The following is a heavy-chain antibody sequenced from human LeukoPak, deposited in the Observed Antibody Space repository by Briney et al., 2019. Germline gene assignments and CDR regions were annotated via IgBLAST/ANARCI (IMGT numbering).Heavy chain of an antibody. V-gene: IGHV4-34*01. Sequence: SETLSLTCAVYGGSFSGYYWSWIRRPPGKGLEWIGEITHSGSTNYNPSLKSRVTISVDTSKNQFSLKLSSVTAADTAVYYCARYDIVATNWFDPWGQGTLVTVFS. CDR1: GGSFSGYY. J-gene: IGHJ5*02. CDR3: ARYDIVATNWFDP. D-gene: IGHD5-12*01. CDR2: ITHSGST.